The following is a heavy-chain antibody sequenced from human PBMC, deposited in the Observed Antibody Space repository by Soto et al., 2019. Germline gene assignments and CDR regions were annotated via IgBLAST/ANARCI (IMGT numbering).Heavy chain of an antibody. J-gene: IGHJ6*03. CDR2: IYNSGNT. Sequence: SETLSLTCTVSGGSISSGGYYWSWIRQHPGKDLEWIGYIYNSGNTYYNSSLKSRVTISGDTSKNQFSLRLTSVTAADTATYYCARAKGPSLFEYWGKGTTVTVS. V-gene: IGHV4-31*03. D-gene: IGHD3-16*01. CDR1: GGSISSGGYY. CDR3: ARAKGPSLFEY.